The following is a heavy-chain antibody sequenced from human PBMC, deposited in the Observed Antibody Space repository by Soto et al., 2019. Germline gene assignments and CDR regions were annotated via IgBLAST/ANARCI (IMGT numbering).Heavy chain of an antibody. CDR3: ARTYYYDSSGYYPFDY. CDR2: IWYDGSNK. CDR1: GFTFSSYG. J-gene: IGHJ4*02. V-gene: IGHV3-33*01. D-gene: IGHD3-22*01. Sequence: GGSLRLSCAASGFTFSSYGMHWVRQAPGKGLEWVAVIWYDGSNKYYADSVKGRFTISRDNSKNTLYLQMNSLRAEDTAVYYFARTYYYDSSGYYPFDYWGQGTLVTVSS.